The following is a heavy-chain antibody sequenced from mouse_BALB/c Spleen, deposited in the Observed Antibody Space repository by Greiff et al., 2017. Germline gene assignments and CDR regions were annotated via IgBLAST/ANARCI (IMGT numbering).Heavy chain of an antibody. J-gene: IGHJ2*01. CDR3: ARGGGDD. V-gene: IGHV1-87*01. CDR2: IYPGDGDT. Sequence: VKLQESGAELARPGASVKLSCKASGYTFTSYWMQWVKQRPGQGLEWIGAIYPGDGDTRYTQKFKGKATLTADKSSSTAYMQLSSLASEDSAVYYCARGGGDDWGQGTTLTVSS. CDR1: GYTFTSYW.